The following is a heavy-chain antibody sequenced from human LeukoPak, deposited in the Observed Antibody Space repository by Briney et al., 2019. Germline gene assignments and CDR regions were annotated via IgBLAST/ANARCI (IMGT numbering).Heavy chain of an antibody. D-gene: IGHD3-10*01. CDR2: ISASGDVT. V-gene: IGHV3-23*01. Sequence: GGSLRLSCAASRFSFSAYPMGWVRRAPGKGLEWVSGISASGDVTFHADPVKGRFTISRDNSKNTLYLQMNSLRAEDTAEYYCARDANFGYDAFDIWGQGTMVTVSS. CDR1: RFSFSAYP. J-gene: IGHJ3*02. CDR3: ARDANFGYDAFDI.